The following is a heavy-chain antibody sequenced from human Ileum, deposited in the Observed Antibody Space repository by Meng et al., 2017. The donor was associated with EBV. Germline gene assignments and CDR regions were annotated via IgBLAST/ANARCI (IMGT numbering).Heavy chain of an antibody. CDR3: ASGRDYAWHS. Sequence: QGQLQESGPGLVKPSGTLSLTCAVSGDSISSNNWWSWVRQPPGKGLEWIGEIYHSGSTNYNPSFKSRVTMSVDKSKNQISLNLSSVTAADTAGYYCASGRDYAWHSWGRGTLVTVSS. CDR2: IYHSGST. D-gene: IGHD4-17*01. J-gene: IGHJ4*02. V-gene: IGHV4-4*02. CDR1: GDSISSNNW.